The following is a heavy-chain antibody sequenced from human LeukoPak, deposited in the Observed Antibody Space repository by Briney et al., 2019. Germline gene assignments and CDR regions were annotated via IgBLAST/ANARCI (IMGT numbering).Heavy chain of an antibody. CDR1: GGSISSYY. D-gene: IGHD3-10*01. J-gene: IGHJ4*02. CDR2: IYYSGST. V-gene: IGHV4-59*01. CDR3: ARAPLWFGEFDY. Sequence: KTSETLSLTCTVSGGSISSYYWSWNRQPPGKGLEWIGYIYYSGSTNYNPSLKSRVTISVDTSKNQFSLKLSSVTAADTAVYYCARAPLWFGEFDYWGQGTLVTVSS.